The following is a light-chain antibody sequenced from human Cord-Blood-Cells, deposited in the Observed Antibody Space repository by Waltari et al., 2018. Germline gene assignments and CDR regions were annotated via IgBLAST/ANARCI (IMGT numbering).Light chain of an antibody. J-gene: IGLJ3*02. CDR2: DVS. V-gene: IGLV2-11*01. Sequence: QSALTQPRSVSGSPGQSVTISCTGTSSDVGGYNYVSWYQQHPGKAPKLMIYDVSKRPSGVPDRFSGSKSGNTASLTISGLQAEDEADYYCSSYTSSSWVFGGGTKLTVL. CDR1: SSDVGGYNY. CDR3: SSYTSSSWV.